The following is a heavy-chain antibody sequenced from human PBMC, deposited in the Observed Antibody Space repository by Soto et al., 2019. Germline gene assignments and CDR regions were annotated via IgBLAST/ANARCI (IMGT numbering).Heavy chain of an antibody. J-gene: IGHJ5*02. Sequence: QVQLQQWGAGLLKPSETLSLTCAVYGGSFSGYYWSWIRQPPGKGLEWIGEINHSGSTNYNPSLKRRVTKPVDTSKNQFSLKLSSVTAADTAVYYCARARGTTVTSYNWFDPWGQGTLVTVSS. CDR2: INHSGST. CDR1: GGSFSGYY. D-gene: IGHD4-17*01. V-gene: IGHV4-34*01. CDR3: ARARGTTVTSYNWFDP.